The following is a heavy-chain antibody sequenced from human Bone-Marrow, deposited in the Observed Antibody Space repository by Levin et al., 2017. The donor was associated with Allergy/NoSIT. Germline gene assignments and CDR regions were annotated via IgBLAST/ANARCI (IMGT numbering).Heavy chain of an antibody. CDR3: AKCSGWYGKGYFEL. Sequence: PGGSLRLSCAASGFSVSGNYMSWVRQAPGKGLEWVSVIYSGGDTKYTESVKGRFSISRDTSKNTLYLQMNSLRVEGTAVYYCAKCSGWYGKGYFELWGRGTLVTVSS. J-gene: IGHJ2*01. D-gene: IGHD6-19*01. CDR1: GFSVSGNY. V-gene: IGHV3-53*01. CDR2: IYSGGDT.